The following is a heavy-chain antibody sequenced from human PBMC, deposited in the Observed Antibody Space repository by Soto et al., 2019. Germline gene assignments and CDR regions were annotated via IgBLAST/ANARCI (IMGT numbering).Heavy chain of an antibody. CDR3: ARETGRSDAFDI. Sequence: PGGSLRLSCAASAFTFSSYWMHWVRQAPGKGLVWVSRIKSDGSTTTYADSVKGRFTISRDNTKNTLYLQMNSLRAEDTAVYYCARETGRSDAFDIWGQGTMVTVSS. J-gene: IGHJ3*02. CDR2: IKSDGSTT. V-gene: IGHV3-74*01. CDR1: AFTFSSYW.